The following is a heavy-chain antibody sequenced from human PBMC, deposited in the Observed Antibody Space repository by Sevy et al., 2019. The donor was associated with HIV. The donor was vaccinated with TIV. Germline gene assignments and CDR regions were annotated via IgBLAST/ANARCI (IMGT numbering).Heavy chain of an antibody. V-gene: IGHV1-8*02. Sequence: ASVKVSCKASGYTFTSYDINWVRQATGQGLEWMGWMNPNTGNTGYAQKFQGRVTMTRDTSTSTAYMELGSLRSDDTAIEYCTRVRALNYYDTSVSMEYNWFDPWGQGTLVTVSS. D-gene: IGHD3-22*01. CDR1: GYTFTSYD. J-gene: IGHJ5*02. CDR3: TRVRALNYYDTSVSMEYNWFDP. CDR2: MNPNTGNT.